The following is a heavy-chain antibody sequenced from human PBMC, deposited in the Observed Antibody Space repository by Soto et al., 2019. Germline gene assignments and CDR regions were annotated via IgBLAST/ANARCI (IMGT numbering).Heavy chain of an antibody. CDR3: ARGPYNWNPLRYYSYLDV. J-gene: IGHJ6*03. CDR2: INHSGST. CDR1: GGSFSGYY. Sequence: SETLSLTCAVYGGSFSGYYWSWIRQPPGKGLEWIGEINHSGSTNYNPSPKSRVTISVDTSKNQFSLKLSSVTAADTAVYYCARGPYNWNPLRYYSYLDVWGKGTTVTVSS. D-gene: IGHD1-20*01. V-gene: IGHV4-34*01.